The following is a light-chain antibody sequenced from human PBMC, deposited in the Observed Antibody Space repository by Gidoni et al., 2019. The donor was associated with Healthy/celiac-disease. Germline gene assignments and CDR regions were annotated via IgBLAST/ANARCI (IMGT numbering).Light chain of an antibody. J-gene: IGLJ3*02. V-gene: IGLV3-19*01. CDR2: GKN. CDR1: SLRSYY. Sequence: SSELTQDPAVSVALGQTVRITCQADSLRSYYASWYQQKPGQAPVLVNYGKNNRPSGIPDRFSGSSSGNTASLTITGAQAEDEADYYCNSRDSSGNHWVFGGGTKLTVL. CDR3: NSRDSSGNHWV.